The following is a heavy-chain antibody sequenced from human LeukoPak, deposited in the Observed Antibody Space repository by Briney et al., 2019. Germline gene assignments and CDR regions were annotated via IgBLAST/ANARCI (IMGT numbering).Heavy chain of an antibody. CDR1: GFTFSRSW. V-gene: IGHV3-7*01. Sequence: PGGSLRLSCAASGFTFSRSWMHWVRQAPGKGLEWVASIKEDGSEKYNVDSVKGRFTISRDNAKNSLYLQMNSLRAEDTAMYYCASSGWYSTPNWFDPWGQGTLVIVSS. CDR2: IKEDGSEK. J-gene: IGHJ5*02. D-gene: IGHD6-19*01. CDR3: ASSGWYSTPNWFDP.